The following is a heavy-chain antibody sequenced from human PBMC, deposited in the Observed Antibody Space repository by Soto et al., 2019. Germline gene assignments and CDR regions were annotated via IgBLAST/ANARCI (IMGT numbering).Heavy chain of an antibody. D-gene: IGHD3-16*01. Sequence: QVQLVESGGGVVQPGRSLRLSCAASGFTFSSHGMHWVRQAPGKGLEWVAVIWYDGSNKYYADSVKGRFTISRDNSENMLYLQMNSLRAEDTAMYYCVRWGDGKRHDTWGQGTLVTVSS. J-gene: IGHJ5*02. CDR1: GFTFSSHG. CDR2: IWYDGSNK. V-gene: IGHV3-33*01. CDR3: VRWGDGKRHDT.